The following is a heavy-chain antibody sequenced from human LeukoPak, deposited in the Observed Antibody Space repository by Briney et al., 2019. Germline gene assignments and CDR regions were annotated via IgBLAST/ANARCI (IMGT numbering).Heavy chain of an antibody. CDR2: IGSAT. V-gene: IGHV3-69-1*01. J-gene: IGHJ3*02. CDR1: GFTFTDYY. Sequence: GGSLRLFCAVSGFTFTDYYMSWIRQAPGKGLEWVSSIGSATSYADSVKGRFTISRDNSKNTLYLQMNSLRAEDTAVYYRAKDIATYCTNGVCYPDAFDIWGQGTMVTVSS. D-gene: IGHD2-8*01. CDR3: AKDIATYCTNGVCYPDAFDI.